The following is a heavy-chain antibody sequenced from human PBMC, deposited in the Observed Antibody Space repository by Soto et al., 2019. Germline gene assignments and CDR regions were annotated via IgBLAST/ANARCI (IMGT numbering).Heavy chain of an antibody. Sequence: EVQLVESGGGLVQPGGSLRLSCAASGFTFSSYSMNWVRQAPGKGLEWVSYISSSSSTIYYADSVKGRFTISRDNAKNSLYLQMNSLRAEDTAVYYCARVSSQSGFDYWGQGTLVTVSS. V-gene: IGHV3-48*01. CDR3: ARVSSQSGFDY. CDR2: ISSSSSTI. D-gene: IGHD1-26*01. CDR1: GFTFSSYS. J-gene: IGHJ4*02.